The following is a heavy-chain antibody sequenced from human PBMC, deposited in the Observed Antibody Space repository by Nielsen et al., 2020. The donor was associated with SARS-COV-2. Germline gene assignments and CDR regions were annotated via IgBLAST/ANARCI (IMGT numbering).Heavy chain of an antibody. D-gene: IGHD4-17*01. CDR1: GGSVSSVSYY. Sequence: SETLSLTCTVSGGSVSSVSYYWSWIRQPPGKGLEWIGNIYYSGSTNYNPSLKSRVTISVDTSKNQYSLKVTSVTAADQAVYYCARDRNDYGNYFYYIDVWGKGTTVTVSS. CDR3: ARDRNDYGNYFYYIDV. CDR2: IYYSGST. V-gene: IGHV4-61*01. J-gene: IGHJ6*03.